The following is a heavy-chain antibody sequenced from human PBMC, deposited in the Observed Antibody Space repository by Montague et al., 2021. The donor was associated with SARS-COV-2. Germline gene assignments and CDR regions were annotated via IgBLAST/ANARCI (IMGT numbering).Heavy chain of an antibody. CDR2: ISYDGSIQ. CDR3: AKDATIFWFERGRGTFDY. CDR1: GFTFNNFA. J-gene: IGHJ4*02. V-gene: IGHV3-30*18. D-gene: IGHD3-10*01. Sequence: SLRLSCAASGFTFNNFAMHWVRQAPGQGLEWVAVISYDGSIQYYADSVKGRFTISRDWSKSTLFLQLPSLSPEDTAVYYCAKDATIFWFERGRGTFDYWGRGTLVAVSS.